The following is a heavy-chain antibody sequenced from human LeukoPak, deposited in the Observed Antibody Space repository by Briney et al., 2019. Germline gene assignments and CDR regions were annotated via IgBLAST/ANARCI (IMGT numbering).Heavy chain of an antibody. Sequence: GASMRLSCAASGFTFDDYAMHWVRQAPGKGLEWVSLISWDGGSTYYADSVKGRFTISRDNSKNSLYLQMNSLRAEDTALYYCAKDSSLEAHYDFWSGYYDYWGQGTLVTVSS. CDR3: AKDSSLEAHYDFWSGYYDY. V-gene: IGHV3-43D*04. D-gene: IGHD3-3*01. CDR2: ISWDGGST. CDR1: GFTFDDYA. J-gene: IGHJ4*02.